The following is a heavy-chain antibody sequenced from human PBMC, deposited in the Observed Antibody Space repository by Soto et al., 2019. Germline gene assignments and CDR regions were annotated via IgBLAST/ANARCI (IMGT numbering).Heavy chain of an antibody. CDR2: IYYSGST. CDR1: GGSISSGDYY. V-gene: IGHV4-30-4*01. D-gene: IGHD3-22*01. CDR3: ARVRVDYYDSSGYYLFDY. J-gene: IGHJ4*02. Sequence: SETLSLTCTVSGGSISSGDYYWSWIRQPPGKGLEWIGYIYYSGSTYYNPSLKSRVTISVDTSKNQFSLKRSSVTAADTAVYYCARVRVDYYDSSGYYLFDYWGQGTLVTVSS.